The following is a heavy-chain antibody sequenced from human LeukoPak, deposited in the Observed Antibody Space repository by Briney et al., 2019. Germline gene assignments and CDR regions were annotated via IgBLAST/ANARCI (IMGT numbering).Heavy chain of an antibody. V-gene: IGHV3-21*01. Sequence: GGSLRLSCAASGFTFSSYSMNWVRQAPGKGLEWVSSISSSSSYIYYADSVKGRFTISRDNSKNTLYLQMNSLRPEDTAVYYCARDPTADCGGDCDQAFDIWGQGTMVTVSS. CDR3: ARDPTADCGGDCDQAFDI. CDR1: GFTFSSYS. J-gene: IGHJ3*02. D-gene: IGHD2-21*02. CDR2: ISSSSSYI.